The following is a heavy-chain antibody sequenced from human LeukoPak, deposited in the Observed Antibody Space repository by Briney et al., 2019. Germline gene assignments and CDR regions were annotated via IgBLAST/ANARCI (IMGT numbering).Heavy chain of an antibody. J-gene: IGHJ6*03. CDR2: INHSGST. CDR1: GGSFSGYY. Sequence: SETLSLTCAVYGGSFSGYYWSWIRQPPGKGLEWIGEINHSGSTNYNPSLKSRVNISVDTSKNQFSLKLSSVTAADTAVYYCAREYSSSWYYYYYYMDVWGKGTTVTVSS. V-gene: IGHV4-34*01. CDR3: AREYSSSWYYYYYYMDV. D-gene: IGHD6-13*01.